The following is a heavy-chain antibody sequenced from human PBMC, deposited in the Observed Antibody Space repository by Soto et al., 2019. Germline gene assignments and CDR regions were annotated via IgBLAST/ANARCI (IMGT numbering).Heavy chain of an antibody. Sequence: QVQLQESGPGLVKASETLSLTCTLSGGSISSFFWSWIRQPPGKGLEWIGYIYYNGITNYNPSLKSRVTISVDTSKNKSSLRLNSVTAADTAVYYCARHRSPVNWFDPWGQGTLVTVYS. V-gene: IGHV4-59*08. CDR1: GGSISSFF. J-gene: IGHJ5*02. CDR3: ARHRSPVNWFDP. CDR2: IYYNGIT.